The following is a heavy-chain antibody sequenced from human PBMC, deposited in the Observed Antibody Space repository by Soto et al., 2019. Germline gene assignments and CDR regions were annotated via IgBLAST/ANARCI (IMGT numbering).Heavy chain of an antibody. Sequence: VGSLRLSCAASGFTFRNFRMSWVRQAPGKGLEWVSSISSSSSYIYYAVSVKGRFTISRDNAKNSLYLQMNSLRAEDTAVYYCARDCRAEGSAYYYYSMAVWGQGTSVTISS. CDR2: ISSSSSYI. D-gene: IGHD3-10*01. J-gene: IGHJ6*02. V-gene: IGHV3-21*01. CDR3: ARDCRAEGSAYYYYSMAV. CDR1: GFTFRNFR.